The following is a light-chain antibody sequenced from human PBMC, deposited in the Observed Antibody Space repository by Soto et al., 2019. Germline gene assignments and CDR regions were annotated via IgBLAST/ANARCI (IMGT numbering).Light chain of an antibody. CDR2: GAS. V-gene: IGKV3-15*01. J-gene: IGKJ3*01. CDR1: QSVSSN. Sequence: EIVMTQSPATLSVSPGERATLSCRASQSVSSNLAWYQQKPGHAPRLLIYGASTRATGIPARFSGSGSGTEFTLTISSLQSEDFAVYYCQQLNSYLFGPGTKVDIK. CDR3: QQLNSYL.